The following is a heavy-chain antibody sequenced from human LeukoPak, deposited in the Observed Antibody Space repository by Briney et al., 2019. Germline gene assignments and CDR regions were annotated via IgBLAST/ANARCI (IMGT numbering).Heavy chain of an antibody. CDR3: ARDIIFGWNDLPDY. D-gene: IGHD3/OR15-3a*01. CDR1: GFTFSSYS. Sequence: GSLRLSCAASGFTFSSYSMNWVRQAPGKGLEWVSSISSSSSYIYYADSVKGRFTISRDNAKNSLYLQMNSLRAEDTAVYYCARDIIFGWNDLPDYWGQGTLVTVSS. V-gene: IGHV3-21*01. J-gene: IGHJ4*02. CDR2: ISSSSSYI.